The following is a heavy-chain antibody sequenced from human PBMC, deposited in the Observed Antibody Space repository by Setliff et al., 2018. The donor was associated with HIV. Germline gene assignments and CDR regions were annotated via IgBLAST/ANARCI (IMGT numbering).Heavy chain of an antibody. CDR2: IVPILNIA. D-gene: IGHD5-18*01. CDR1: GGTFGDYG. V-gene: IGHV1-69*10. Sequence: ASVKVSCKASGGTFGDYGVGWVRQAPGQGLEWVGGIVPILNIANYAQEFQGRATITADKSTSTVYMEVRDLKPDDTALYYCARGWSACIHLFQVEYFQHWGQGTLVTVSS. J-gene: IGHJ1*01. CDR3: ARGWSACIHLFQVEYFQH.